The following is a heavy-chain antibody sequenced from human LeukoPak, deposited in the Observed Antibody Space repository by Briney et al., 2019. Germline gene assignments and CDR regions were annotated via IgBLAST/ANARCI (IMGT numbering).Heavy chain of an antibody. CDR2: IYYSGST. J-gene: IGHJ3*02. Sequence: SETLSLTCTVSGSSISSYYWSWIRQPPGKGLEWIGYIYYSGSTNYNPSLKSRVTISVDTSKNQFSLKLSSVTAADTAVYYCAREGSPRGYDILTGSYAFDIWGQGTMVTVSS. D-gene: IGHD3-9*01. V-gene: IGHV4-59*01. CDR1: GSSISSYY. CDR3: AREGSPRGYDILTGSYAFDI.